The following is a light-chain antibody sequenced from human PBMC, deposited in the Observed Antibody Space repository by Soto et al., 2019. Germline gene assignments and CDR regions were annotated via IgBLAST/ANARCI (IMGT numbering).Light chain of an antibody. J-gene: IGKJ4*01. CDR2: AAS. CDR3: QLYNNWPLT. CDR1: QSVSSN. V-gene: IGKV3-15*01. Sequence: EILMTQSPASLSVSPGERATLSCRASQSVSSNLAWYQQRPGQAPRLLFYAASTRATAIPARFSGSGSGTEFTLTISILQSEDFAVYYCQLYNNWPLTFGGGTKVEIK.